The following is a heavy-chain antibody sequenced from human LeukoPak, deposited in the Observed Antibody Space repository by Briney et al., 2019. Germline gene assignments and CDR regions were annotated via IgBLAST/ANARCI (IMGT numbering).Heavy chain of an antibody. CDR2: IWYDGSNK. CDR3: VKSRATGTSRSLDY. V-gene: IGHV3-33*06. CDR1: GFTFSSYG. Sequence: GGSLRLSCAASGFTFSSYGMHWVRQAPGKGLEWVAVIWYDGSNKYYSDSVKGRFTISRDNSKNTLYLQMNSLRAEDTAVYYCVKSRATGTSRSLDYWGQGTLVTVSS. D-gene: IGHD3-3*01. J-gene: IGHJ4*02.